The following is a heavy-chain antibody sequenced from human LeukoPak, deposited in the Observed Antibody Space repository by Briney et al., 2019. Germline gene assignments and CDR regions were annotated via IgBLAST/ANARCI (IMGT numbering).Heavy chain of an antibody. Sequence: SETLSLTCAVSGGSISSGGYSWSWMRQPPGKGLEWIGYIYHSGSTYYNPSLKSRVTISVDRSKNQFSLKLSSVTAADTAVYYCARERAECCSSTSCSRRWFDPWGQGTLVTVSS. CDR1: GGSISSGGYS. CDR2: IYHSGST. V-gene: IGHV4-30-2*01. D-gene: IGHD2-2*01. J-gene: IGHJ5*02. CDR3: ARERAECCSSTSCSRRWFDP.